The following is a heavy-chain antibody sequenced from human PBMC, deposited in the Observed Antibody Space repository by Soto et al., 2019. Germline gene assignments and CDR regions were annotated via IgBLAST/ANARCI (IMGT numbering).Heavy chain of an antibody. CDR2: IYYSGST. V-gene: IGHV4-39*01. D-gene: IGHD3-9*01. CDR1: GGSISSSSYY. Sequence: QLQLQESGPGLVKPSETLSLTCTVSGGSISSSSYYWGWIRQPPGKGLEWIGSIYYSGSTYYNPSLKSRVTISVDTSKNQFSLKLSSVTAADTAVYYCAREYDILTGYYPQLGYWGQGTLVTVSS. CDR3: AREYDILTGYYPQLGY. J-gene: IGHJ4*02.